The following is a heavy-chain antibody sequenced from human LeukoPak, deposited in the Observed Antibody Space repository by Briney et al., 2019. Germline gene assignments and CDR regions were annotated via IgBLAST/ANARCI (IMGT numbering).Heavy chain of an antibody. Sequence: GGSLRLSCTASGFTVSNSYMSWVRQAPGKGLECVSIIYSDGSTDYADSVKGRFTISRDNSKNTLYLQMNSLRAEDTAVYYCARAIYPSGYDLLTKLTYNWFDPWGQGTLVTVSS. CDR3: ARAIYPSGYDLLTKLTYNWFDP. V-gene: IGHV3-53*01. CDR1: GFTVSNSY. D-gene: IGHD5-12*01. CDR2: IYSDGST. J-gene: IGHJ5*02.